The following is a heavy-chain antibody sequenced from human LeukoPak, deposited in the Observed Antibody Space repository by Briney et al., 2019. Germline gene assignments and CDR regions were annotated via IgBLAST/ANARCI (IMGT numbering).Heavy chain of an antibody. J-gene: IGHJ4*02. V-gene: IGHV3-23*01. CDR3: AKSGTIFGVVIYYDY. CDR1: GFTFSSYA. CDR2: ISGSGGST. Sequence: GGSLRLSCAASGFTFSSYAMSWVRQAPGKGLEWVSAISGSGGSTYYADSVKGRFTISRDNSKNTLYLQMNNLRAKDTAVYYCAKSGTIFGVVIYYDYWGQGTLVTVSS. D-gene: IGHD3-3*01.